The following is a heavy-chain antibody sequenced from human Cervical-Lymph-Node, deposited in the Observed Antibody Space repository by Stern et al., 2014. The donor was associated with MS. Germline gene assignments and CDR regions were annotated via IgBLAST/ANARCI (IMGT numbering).Heavy chain of an antibody. D-gene: IGHD2-15*01. CDR1: GFIFSSYT. CDR2: IGSSSSTI. J-gene: IGHJ1*01. Sequence: EVQLVESGGGLVQPGGSLRLSCAASGFIFSSYTMNWVRQAPGKGLEWISYIGSSSSTIYYADSVKGRVTISRDNAKNALYLQMNSLRDEDTAVYYCARDYCSGGSCYGYFQHWGQGTLVTVSS. CDR3: ARDYCSGGSCYGYFQH. V-gene: IGHV3-48*02.